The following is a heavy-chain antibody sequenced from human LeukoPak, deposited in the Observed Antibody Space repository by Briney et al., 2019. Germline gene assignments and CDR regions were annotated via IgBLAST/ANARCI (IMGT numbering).Heavy chain of an antibody. D-gene: IGHD6-13*01. J-gene: IGHJ4*02. CDR3: ARDGGSSWYFDY. CDR1: GFTFSTFW. Sequence: GGSLRLSCATSGFTFSTFWMHWVRQAPGKGLVWVSRINHDGSSTNYADSVKGRFTISRDNAKNTLYLQMNSLRAEDTAVYYCARDGGSSWYFDYWGQGTLVTVSS. V-gene: IGHV3-74*01. CDR2: INHDGSST.